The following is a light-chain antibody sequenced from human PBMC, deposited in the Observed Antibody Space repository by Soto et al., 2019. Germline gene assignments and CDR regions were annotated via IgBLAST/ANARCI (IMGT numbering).Light chain of an antibody. CDR3: QQYCMAPLL. Sequence: EIVLTQSPGTLSLSPGERATLSCRASLTISDNYLAWYQQKAGQAPRLVIYGASIRATGIPDRFSASGSGTDFTLTISILEPEYLGVYYCQQYCMAPLLFGQRTKVDIK. CDR1: LTISDNY. CDR2: GAS. V-gene: IGKV3-20*01. J-gene: IGKJ1*01.